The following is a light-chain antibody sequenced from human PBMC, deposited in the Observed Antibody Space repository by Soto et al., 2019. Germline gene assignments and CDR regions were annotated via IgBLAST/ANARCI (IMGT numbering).Light chain of an antibody. J-gene: IGLJ3*02. CDR2: GNS. CDR3: QSYDSSLSGWV. Sequence: QSVLTQPPSVSGAPGQRVTISCTGSSSNIGAGYDVHWYQQLPGPAPKLLIYGNSNRPSGVPDRFSGSKSGTSASLAITGLQAEDEADYYGQSYDSSLSGWVFGGGTKLTVL. CDR1: SSNIGAGYD. V-gene: IGLV1-40*01.